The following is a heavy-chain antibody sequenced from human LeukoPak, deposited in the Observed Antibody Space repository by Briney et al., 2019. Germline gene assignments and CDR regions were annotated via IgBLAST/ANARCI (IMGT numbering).Heavy chain of an antibody. V-gene: IGHV3-9*01. CDR1: GFSFDDYA. CDR3: AREDNGDYYVDY. D-gene: IGHD4-17*01. J-gene: IGHJ4*02. CDR2: ISWNGNSI. Sequence: PGRSLRLSCAASGFSFDDYAMHWVRQAPGKGLEWVSAISWNGNSIVYADSVKGRFTIARDNAKNSLYLQMNSLRAEDTAVYYCAREDNGDYYVDYWGQGTLVTVSS.